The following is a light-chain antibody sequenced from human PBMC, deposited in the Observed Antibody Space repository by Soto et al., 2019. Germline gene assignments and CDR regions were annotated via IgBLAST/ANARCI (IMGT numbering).Light chain of an antibody. J-gene: IGLJ2*01. Sequence: QSALTQPASVSGSPGQSITISCTGTSTDVGNYNLVSWYQQHPGKAPKLIIYATRKRPSGVSDRYSGSKSGNTASLTISGLQAEDEDNYYCCSYAGSITFTFGGGTKLTVL. CDR3: CSYAGSITFT. CDR2: ATR. V-gene: IGLV2-23*02. CDR1: STDVGNYNL.